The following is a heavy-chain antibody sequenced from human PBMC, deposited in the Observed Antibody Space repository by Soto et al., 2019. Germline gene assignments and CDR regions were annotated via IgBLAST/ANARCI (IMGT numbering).Heavy chain of an antibody. Sequence: GGSLRLSCAASGSTFSSYAMHWVRQAPGKGLEYVSAISSNGGSTYYADSVKGRFTISRDNSKNTLYLQMGSLRAEDMAVYYCARGGRAYCSGGSCYGYPVGDDAFDIWGQGTMVTVSS. CDR1: GSTFSSYA. V-gene: IGHV3-64*02. CDR2: ISSNGGST. D-gene: IGHD2-15*01. CDR3: ARGGRAYCSGGSCYGYPVGDDAFDI. J-gene: IGHJ3*02.